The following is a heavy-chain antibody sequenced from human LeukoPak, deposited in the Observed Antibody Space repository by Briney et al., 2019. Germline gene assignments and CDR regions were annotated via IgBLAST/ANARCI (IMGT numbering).Heavy chain of an antibody. V-gene: IGHV3-30*02. D-gene: IGHD1-26*01. CDR3: AKDRGSWSYGGFDY. CDR2: IGYDGTKT. J-gene: IGHJ4*02. Sequence: GGSLRLSCASSGFTFRTYGMHWVRQAPGKGLEWVTFIGYDGTKTDYIDSVKGRFTISRDNSKNTLYLQMNSLRIEDTAVYYCAKDRGSWSYGGFDYWGQGILVTVSS. CDR1: GFTFRTYG.